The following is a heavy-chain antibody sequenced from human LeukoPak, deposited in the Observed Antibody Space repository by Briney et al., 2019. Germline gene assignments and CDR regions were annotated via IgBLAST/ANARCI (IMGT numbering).Heavy chain of an antibody. CDR3: TTDGYGYYFGY. D-gene: IGHD4-17*01. V-gene: IGHV3-15*01. CDR2: IKSKTDGGTT. Sequence: NPGGSLRLSCAASGFTFINAWMSWVRQAPGRGLEWVGRIKSKTDGGTTDYAAPVKGRFTISRDDSKNTLYLQMNSLKTEDTAVYYCTTDGYGYYFGYWGQGTLVTVSS. J-gene: IGHJ4*02. CDR1: GFTFINAW.